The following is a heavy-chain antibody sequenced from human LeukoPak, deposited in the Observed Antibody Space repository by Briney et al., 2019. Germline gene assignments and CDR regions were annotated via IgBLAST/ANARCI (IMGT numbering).Heavy chain of an antibody. D-gene: IGHD3-3*01. CDR2: IRYDGSNK. CDR1: GFTFSSYG. V-gene: IGHV3-30*02. CDR3: AKDPRPHYDFWSGYFDY. J-gene: IGHJ4*02. Sequence: GGSLRLSCAASGFTFSSYGMHWVRKAPGKGLEWVAFIRYDGSNKYYADSVKGRFTISRDNSKNTLYLQMNSLRAEDTAVYYCAKDPRPHYDFWSGYFDYWGQGTLVTVSS.